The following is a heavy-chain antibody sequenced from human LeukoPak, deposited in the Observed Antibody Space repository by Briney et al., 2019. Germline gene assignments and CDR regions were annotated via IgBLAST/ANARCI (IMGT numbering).Heavy chain of an antibody. Sequence: SQTLSLTCTVSGGSISSDRYSWSWIRQPAGKGLEWIGRIYTSGSTKYNPSLKSRVTISLDTSKNQFSVNLYSVTAADTAVYYCARGTLYSGWSYYFDYWGQGSQVTVSS. J-gene: IGHJ4*02. D-gene: IGHD6-19*01. CDR1: GGSISSDRYS. CDR2: IYTSGST. V-gene: IGHV4-61*02. CDR3: ARGTLYSGWSYYFDY.